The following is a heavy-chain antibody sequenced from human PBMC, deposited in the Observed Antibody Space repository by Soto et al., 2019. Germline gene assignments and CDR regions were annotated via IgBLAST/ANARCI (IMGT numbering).Heavy chain of an antibody. CDR3: ASHGITGSYYDAFDI. V-gene: IGHV4-39*01. CDR2: IKYSGTT. D-gene: IGHD1-26*01. Sequence: PSETLSLTCTASGCSISSSRCHWGWMRQRPGKGLEWIVSIKYSGTTFYTPYLKSRVTLSVDTSKNQFALKLSSVTAAETAVYYCASHGITGSYYDAFDIWGQGTMVT. J-gene: IGHJ3*02. CDR1: GCSISSSRCH.